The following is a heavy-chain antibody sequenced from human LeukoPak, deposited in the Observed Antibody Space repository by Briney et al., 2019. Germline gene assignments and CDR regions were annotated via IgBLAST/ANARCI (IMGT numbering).Heavy chain of an antibody. CDR2: INHSGST. Sequence: SSETLSLTCAVYGGSFSGYYWNWIRQPPGKGLEWIGEINHSGSTNYNPSLKSRVTISVDTSKNQFSLKLSSVTAADTAVYYCARGRVIFASWGQGTLVTVSS. V-gene: IGHV4-34*01. J-gene: IGHJ4*02. CDR1: GGSFSGYY. CDR3: ARGRVIFAS. D-gene: IGHD2-21*01.